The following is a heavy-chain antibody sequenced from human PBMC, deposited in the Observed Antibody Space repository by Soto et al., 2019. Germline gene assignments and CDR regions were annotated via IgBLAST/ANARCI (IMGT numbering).Heavy chain of an antibody. CDR3: ARAERQLGLRRGGSLFDP. CDR1: GGSISSYY. J-gene: IGHJ5*02. Sequence: QVQLQESGPGLVKPSETLSLTCTVSGGSISSYYWSWIRQPPGKGLEWIGYIYYSGSTNYNPSLKSRVTRSGDTSKNQFSLKLSSVTAADTAVYYCARAERQLGLRRGGSLFDPWGQGTLVTVSS. D-gene: IGHD5-18*01. CDR2: IYYSGST. V-gene: IGHV4-59*01.